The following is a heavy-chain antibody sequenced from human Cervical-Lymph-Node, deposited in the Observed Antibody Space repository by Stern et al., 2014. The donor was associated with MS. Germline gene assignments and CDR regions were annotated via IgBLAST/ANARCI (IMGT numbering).Heavy chain of an antibody. Sequence: EVQLVESGGGLVQPGGSLRLSCAASGFTFSTYWMHWVRQAPGKGLVWVSVIKSDGSITNYADSVKGRFTISRDNAKNTLYLQMNSLRAEDTAVYYCARDRDYGMGVWGQGTTVTVSS. CDR2: IKSDGSIT. J-gene: IGHJ6*02. CDR1: GFTFSTYW. D-gene: IGHD3-10*01. V-gene: IGHV3-74*01. CDR3: ARDRDYGMGV.